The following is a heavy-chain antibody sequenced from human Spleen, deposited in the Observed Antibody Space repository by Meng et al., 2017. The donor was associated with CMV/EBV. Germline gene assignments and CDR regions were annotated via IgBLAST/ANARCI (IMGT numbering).Heavy chain of an antibody. CDR3: ARGGGSHRGDAFDI. Sequence: GESLKISCAASAFNFSSCATSWVRQAPGKGLEWVAIIRYDGSNKYYADSVKGRFTISRDNSKNTLYLQMNSLRTEDTAVYYCARGGGSHRGDAFDIWGQGTMVTVSS. V-gene: IGHV3-30*02. J-gene: IGHJ3*02. CDR2: IRYDGSNK. CDR1: AFNFSSCA. D-gene: IGHD1-26*01.